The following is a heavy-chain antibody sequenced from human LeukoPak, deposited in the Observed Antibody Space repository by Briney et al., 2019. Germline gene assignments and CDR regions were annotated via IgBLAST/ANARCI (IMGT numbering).Heavy chain of an antibody. CDR3: ARVRPAYGSGSYSGVGWFDP. J-gene: IGHJ5*02. CDR1: GYSISSGYY. D-gene: IGHD3-10*01. CDR2: IYHGRNT. Sequence: PSETLSLTCTVSGYSISSGYYWGWIRQPPGKGLEWIGSIYHGRNTYYNPSLKSRVTISVDTSKNQFSLKLSSVTAADTAVYYCARVRPAYGSGSYSGVGWFDPWGQGTLVTVSS. V-gene: IGHV4-38-2*02.